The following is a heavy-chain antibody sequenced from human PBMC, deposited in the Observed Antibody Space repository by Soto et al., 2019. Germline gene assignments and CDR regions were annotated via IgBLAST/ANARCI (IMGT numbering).Heavy chain of an antibody. CDR1: GGSISSSSYY. D-gene: IGHD1-26*01. CDR2: IYYSGST. CDR3: ARGIGEAPTVWFDP. J-gene: IGHJ5*02. Sequence: QLQLQESGPGLVKPSETLSLTCTVSGGSISSSSYYWGWIRQPPGKGLEWIGSIYYSGSTYYNPSLKSRVTISVDTSKNQFSLKLSSVTAADTAVYYCARGIGEAPTVWFDPWGQGTLVSVSS. V-gene: IGHV4-39*01.